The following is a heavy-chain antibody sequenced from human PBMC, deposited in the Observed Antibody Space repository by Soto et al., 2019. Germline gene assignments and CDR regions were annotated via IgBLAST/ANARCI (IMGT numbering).Heavy chain of an antibody. D-gene: IGHD6-13*01. Sequence: ETLSITCTVSGGSISSYYWSWIRQPPGKGLEWIGYIYYSGSTNYNPSLKSRVTISVDTSKNQFSLKLSSVTAADTAVYYCARQIAAGAFDYWGQGTLVTVSS. J-gene: IGHJ4*02. CDR1: GGSISSYY. V-gene: IGHV4-59*01. CDR2: IYYSGST. CDR3: ARQIAAGAFDY.